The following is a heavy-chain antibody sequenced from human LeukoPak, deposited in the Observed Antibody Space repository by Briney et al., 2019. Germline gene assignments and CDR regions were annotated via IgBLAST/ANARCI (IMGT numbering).Heavy chain of an antibody. CDR3: ARDGAGAAAGLENWFDP. CDR2: INPNSGGT. Sequence: ASVKVSCKASGGTFSSYAISWVRQAPGQGLEWMGWINPNSGGTNYAQKFQGRVTMTRDTSINTGYMELSSLGSDDTAVYYCARDGAGAAAGLENWFDPWGQGTLVTVSS. D-gene: IGHD6-13*01. CDR1: GGTFSSYA. J-gene: IGHJ5*02. V-gene: IGHV1-2*02.